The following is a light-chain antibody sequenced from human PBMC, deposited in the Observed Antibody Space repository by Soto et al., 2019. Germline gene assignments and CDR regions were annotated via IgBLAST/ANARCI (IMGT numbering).Light chain of an antibody. CDR2: DAS. CDR3: QQYNSSSPA. J-gene: IGKJ4*01. Sequence: DIQMTQSPSTLSASVGDRVTITCRASQSISSWLAWYQQKPGKAPKLLIYDASSLESGVPSRFSGSGSGTEFTLTISSLQPDDFATYYCQQYNSSSPAFGGGTKVEIK. CDR1: QSISSW. V-gene: IGKV1-5*01.